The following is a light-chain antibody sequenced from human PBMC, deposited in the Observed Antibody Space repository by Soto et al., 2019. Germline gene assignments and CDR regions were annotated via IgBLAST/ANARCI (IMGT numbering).Light chain of an antibody. V-gene: IGKV3D-15*01. CDR2: DAY. Sequence: EIVITQSPATLYVSPGETGTLSLRASQSVSSYLAWFQQKPGQAHRLLIYDAYNRATGVPARFSVSRSGTDFTLTISSVEPEDFAVYYCQQYNNWPWTFGQGTKVDI. CDR3: QQYNNWPWT. CDR1: QSVSSY. J-gene: IGKJ1*01.